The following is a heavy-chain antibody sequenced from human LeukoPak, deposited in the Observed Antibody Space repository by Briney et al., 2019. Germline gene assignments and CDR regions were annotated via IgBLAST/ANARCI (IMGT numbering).Heavy chain of an antibody. CDR3: AKARIATSGRDSFDV. V-gene: IGHV3-23*01. CDR2: ISGGGRQI. D-gene: IGHD6-13*01. CDR1: GFTFNFYA. J-gene: IGHJ3*01. Sequence: PGGSLRLSCAASGFTFNFYAMSWVRQTPGKGPEWVAVISGGGRQIFYADSVKGRVTISRDNAKNTVHLQMSSVRVEDTAMYFCAKARIATSGRDSFDVWGQGTSVVVSS.